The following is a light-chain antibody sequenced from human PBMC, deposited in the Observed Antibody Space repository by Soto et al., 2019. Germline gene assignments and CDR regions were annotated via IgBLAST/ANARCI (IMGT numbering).Light chain of an antibody. Sequence: QSVLTQPASVSGSPGQSITISCTGTRLDVGGYNYVSWYQQHPGKAPKLIIYEVTNRPSGVSDRFSGSKSDNTASLTISGLQSEDEADYYCAAWDDSLNGLYVFGSGTKVTVL. CDR2: EVT. CDR3: AAWDDSLNGLYV. V-gene: IGLV2-14*03. J-gene: IGLJ1*01. CDR1: RLDVGGYNY.